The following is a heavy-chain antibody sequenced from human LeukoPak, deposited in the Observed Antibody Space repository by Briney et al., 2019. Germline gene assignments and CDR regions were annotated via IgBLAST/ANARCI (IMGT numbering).Heavy chain of an antibody. D-gene: IGHD3-22*01. CDR1: GFTFSSYE. CDR3: AKDRDYYDSSGYVDY. CDR2: ISSSGSTI. V-gene: IGHV3-48*03. Sequence: GGSLRLSCAASGFTFSSYEMNWVRQAPGKGLEWVSYISSSGSTIYYADSVKGRFTISRDNSKNTLYLQMNSLRAEDTAVYYCAKDRDYYDSSGYVDYWGQGTLVTVSS. J-gene: IGHJ4*02.